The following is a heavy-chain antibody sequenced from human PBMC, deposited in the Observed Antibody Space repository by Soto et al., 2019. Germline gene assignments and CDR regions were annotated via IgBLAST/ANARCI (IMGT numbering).Heavy chain of an antibody. CDR2: IFDDGNT. CDR3: ARERCSGGSCLSFGS. Sequence: PGGSLRLSCAASGFTFSSYAMHWVRQPPGKGLEWVGEIFDDGNTNYNPSLKSRVTISVDESKNEFSLKVTSVTAADTAVYYCARERCSGGSCLSFGSWGRGILVTVSS. D-gene: IGHD2-15*01. CDR1: GFTFSSYA. J-gene: IGHJ4*02. V-gene: IGHV4-4*02.